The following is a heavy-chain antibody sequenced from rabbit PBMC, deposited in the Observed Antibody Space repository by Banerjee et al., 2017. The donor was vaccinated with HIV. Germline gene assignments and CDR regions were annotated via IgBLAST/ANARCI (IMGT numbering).Heavy chain of an antibody. CDR2: IYAGSSGAT. Sequence: EESGGDLVKPEGSLTLTCTASGFSFSSSYWICWVRQAPGKGLEWIGCIYAGSSGATYYASWAKGRFTISKTSSTTVTLQMTSLTAADTATYFCARDAGSEWYSAYFKLWGPGTLVTVS. V-gene: IGHV1S45*01. CDR1: GFSFSSSYW. D-gene: IGHD4-2*01. CDR3: ARDAGSEWYSAYFKL. J-gene: IGHJ4*01.